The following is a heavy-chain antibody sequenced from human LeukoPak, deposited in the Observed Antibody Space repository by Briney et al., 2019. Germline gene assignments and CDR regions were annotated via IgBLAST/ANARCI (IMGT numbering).Heavy chain of an antibody. J-gene: IGHJ5*02. CDR3: ARVEYGDYGWFDP. CDR2: ISDSGST. V-gene: IGHV4-59*01. D-gene: IGHD4-17*01. Sequence: PSETLSPTCTVSGDSISTYYWTWIRQPPGKGLEWIGYISDSGSTNYNPSLKSRVTISLDTSKNQFSLKLISLTAADTAAYYCARVEYGDYGWFDPWGQGTLVTVSS. CDR1: GDSISTYY.